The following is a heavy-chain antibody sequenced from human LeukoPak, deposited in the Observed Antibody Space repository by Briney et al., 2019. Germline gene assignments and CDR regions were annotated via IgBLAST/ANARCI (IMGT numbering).Heavy chain of an antibody. V-gene: IGHV4-59*01. CDR1: GGSISSYY. CDR3: ARVDGYYYDSSGSAFDI. CDR2: IYYSGST. Sequence: SETLSLTCTVSGGSISSYYWSWIRQPPGKGLEWIGYIYYSGSTNYNPSLKSRVTMSVDTSKNQFSLKLSSVTAADTAVYYCARVDGYYYDSSGSAFDIWGQGTMVTVSS. D-gene: IGHD3-22*01. J-gene: IGHJ3*02.